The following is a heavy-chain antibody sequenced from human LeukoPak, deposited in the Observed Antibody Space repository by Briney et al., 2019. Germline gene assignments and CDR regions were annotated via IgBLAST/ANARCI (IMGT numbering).Heavy chain of an antibody. V-gene: IGHV4-39*07. CDR1: GGSISSSSYY. Sequence: NPSETLSLTCTVSGGSISSSSYYWGWIRQPPGKGLEWIGSIYYSGSTYYNPSLKSRVTISVDTSKNQFSLKLSSVTAADTAVYYCARDRVIGVFDYWGQGTLVTVSS. D-gene: IGHD3-22*01. J-gene: IGHJ4*02. CDR3: ARDRVIGVFDY. CDR2: IYYSGST.